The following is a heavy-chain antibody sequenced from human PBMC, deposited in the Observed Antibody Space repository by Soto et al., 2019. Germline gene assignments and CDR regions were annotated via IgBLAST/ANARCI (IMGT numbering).Heavy chain of an antibody. CDR2: ISGGSGYI. V-gene: IGHV3-21*01. D-gene: IGHD6-6*01. Sequence: GGSLRLSCAASGFTFSSYSMNWVRQAPGKGLEWVSSISGGSGYIYYADSVKGRFTISRDNAKNSLFLQMDGLRDEDTAVYYCARDPGSSSSGGPFDYWGQGSLVTVSS. J-gene: IGHJ4*02. CDR3: ARDPGSSSSGGPFDY. CDR1: GFTFSSYS.